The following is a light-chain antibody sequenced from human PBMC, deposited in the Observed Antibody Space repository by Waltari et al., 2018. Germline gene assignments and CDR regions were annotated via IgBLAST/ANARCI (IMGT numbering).Light chain of an antibody. CDR2: GTS. J-gene: IGKJ3*01. Sequence: EIVLTQSPGTLSLSPGERATLSCRASRSISSGYLAWYQQKPGQAPRFLIYGTSRRATGIPDRFSGSGSGTGFTLTINRLESEDFAVYFCQQYDSSPTFGPGTKVEVK. CDR3: QQYDSSPT. V-gene: IGKV3-20*01. CDR1: RSISSGY.